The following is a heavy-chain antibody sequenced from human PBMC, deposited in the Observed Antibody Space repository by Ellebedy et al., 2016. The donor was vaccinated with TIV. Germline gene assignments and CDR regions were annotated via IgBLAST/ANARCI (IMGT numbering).Heavy chain of an antibody. V-gene: IGHV1-18*01. CDR3: ARDLTGTTDYGMDV. CDR1: GYTFTSYG. J-gene: IGHJ6*02. CDR2: ISAYNGNT. D-gene: IGHD1-7*01. Sequence: ASVKVSCKASGYTFTSYGISWVRQAPGQGLEWMGWISAYNGNTNYAQKLQGRVTMTTDTSTSTAYMELRSLRSDDTAVYYCARDLTGTTDYGMDVWGQGTTVTVSS.